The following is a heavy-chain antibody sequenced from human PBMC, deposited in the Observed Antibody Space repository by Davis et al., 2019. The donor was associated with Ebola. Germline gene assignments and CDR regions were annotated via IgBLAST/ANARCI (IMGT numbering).Heavy chain of an antibody. Sequence: GESLKISCAASRFTFSHYGIHWVRQTPGKGLEWVAVISYDGSHKNHADSVKGRFAISRDNSKNTLFLQMNSLRAEDTAVYYCAKGGALGGSDYFDFWGQGTLVTVSS. V-gene: IGHV3-30*18. CDR1: RFTFSHYG. D-gene: IGHD1-26*01. CDR2: ISYDGSHK. J-gene: IGHJ4*02. CDR3: AKGGALGGSDYFDF.